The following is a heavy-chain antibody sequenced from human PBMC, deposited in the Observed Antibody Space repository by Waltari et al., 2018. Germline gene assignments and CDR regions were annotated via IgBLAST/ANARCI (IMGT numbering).Heavy chain of an antibody. J-gene: IGHJ5*01. Sequence: QVQLQESGPGLVRPSETLSLTCAVSGSSITSGYYWSWIRQTPGKGLEWIGYVGGSSGAAYYNPSLRGRAAIVRDTSRNQLSLNLSSVAAADTALYYCARIGGLVLLRFFDFWGPGTPVIISS. CDR3: ARIGGLVLLRFFDF. D-gene: IGHD3-16*01. V-gene: IGHV4-4*08. CDR1: GSSITSGYY. CDR2: VGGSSGAA.